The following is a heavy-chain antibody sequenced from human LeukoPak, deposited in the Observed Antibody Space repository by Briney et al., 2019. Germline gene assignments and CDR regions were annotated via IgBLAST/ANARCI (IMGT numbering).Heavy chain of an antibody. CDR1: GASISGSNYY. Sequence: SETLSLTCAVSGASISGSNYYWGWLRQPPGTGLEWIGNIYSSGSTYYNPSLTSRVTVSADTSKNQFSLKLSSVTAADTAVYYCTREIGGTTVHYWGHGMLVTVSS. CDR2: IYSSGST. V-gene: IGHV4-39*07. J-gene: IGHJ4*01. D-gene: IGHD1-7*01. CDR3: TREIGGTTVHY.